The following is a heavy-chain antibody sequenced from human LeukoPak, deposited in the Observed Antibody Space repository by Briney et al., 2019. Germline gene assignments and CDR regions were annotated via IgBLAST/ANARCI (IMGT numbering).Heavy chain of an antibody. D-gene: IGHD1-7*01. CDR2: ISTGNGNT. CDR1: GYSFTTYG. CDR3: ARANNWNYALGY. J-gene: IGHJ4*02. V-gene: IGHV1-18*01. Sequence: GASVKVSCKTSGYSFTTYGVTWVRQAPGQGLEWMGWISTGNGNTNYGQKFQGRVTMTTDTSTGTAYMELRSLGSDDTAMYYCARANNWNYALGYWGQGTLVTVSS.